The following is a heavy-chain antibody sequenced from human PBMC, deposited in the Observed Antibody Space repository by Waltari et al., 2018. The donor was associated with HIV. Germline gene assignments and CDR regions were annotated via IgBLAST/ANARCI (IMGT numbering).Heavy chain of an antibody. Sequence: QVKLQESGPGLVKPSETLSLTCKVSGGSIGSYYWSWIRQPPGKGLEWIGYIYYSGSTNYNPSLKSRVTISVDTSKNQFSLNLTSVTAADTAVYYCARGGVVTTYDYWGQGTLVTVSS. CDR1: GGSIGSYY. V-gene: IGHV4-59*01. J-gene: IGHJ4*02. CDR3: ARGGVVTTYDY. D-gene: IGHD2-21*02. CDR2: IYYSGST.